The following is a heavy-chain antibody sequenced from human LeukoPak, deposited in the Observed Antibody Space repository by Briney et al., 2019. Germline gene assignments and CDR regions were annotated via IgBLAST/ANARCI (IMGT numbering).Heavy chain of an antibody. D-gene: IGHD3-10*01. Sequence: SETLSLTCTVSGGSISSYYWSWIRQPPGKGLEWIGYIYYSGSANYNPSLKSRVTISVEMSKNQFSLKLSSVTAADTAVYYCARGYYYGSGSYRNWFDPWGQGTLVTVSS. CDR3: ARGYYYGSGSYRNWFDP. CDR1: GGSISSYY. J-gene: IGHJ5*02. V-gene: IGHV4-59*01. CDR2: IYYSGSA.